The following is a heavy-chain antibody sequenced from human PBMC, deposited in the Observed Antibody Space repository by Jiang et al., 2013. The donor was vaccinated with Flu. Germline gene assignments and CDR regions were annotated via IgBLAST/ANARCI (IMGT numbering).Heavy chain of an antibody. CDR2: INPSGGST. D-gene: IGHD1-26*01. CDR1: GYTFTSYY. CDR3: ARVSRSGSYYANFDY. V-gene: IGHV1-46*01. Sequence: GAEVKKPGASVKVSCKASGYTFTSYYMHWVRQAPGQGLEWMGIINPSGGSTSYAQKFQGRVTMTRDTSTSTVYMELSSLRSDDTAVYYCARVSRSGSYYANFDYWGQGTLVTVSS. J-gene: IGHJ4*02.